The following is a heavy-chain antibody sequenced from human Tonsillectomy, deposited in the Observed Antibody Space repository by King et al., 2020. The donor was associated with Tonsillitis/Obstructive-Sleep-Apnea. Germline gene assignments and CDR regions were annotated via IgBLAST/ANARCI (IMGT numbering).Heavy chain of an antibody. D-gene: IGHD6-6*01. CDR3: ARDGNQGTSRPLYYYYYYMDV. J-gene: IGHJ6*03. Sequence: QLVQSGAEVKKPGASVKVSCKASGYTFTNYYIHWVRQAPGQGLEWMGIINPSGGSTSYTQKFQGRVTMTRDTSTSTVYMELSSLRSEDTAVYYCARDGNQGTSRPLYYYYYYMDVWGKGITVTVS. CDR1: GYTFTNYY. CDR2: INPSGGST. V-gene: IGHV1-46*01.